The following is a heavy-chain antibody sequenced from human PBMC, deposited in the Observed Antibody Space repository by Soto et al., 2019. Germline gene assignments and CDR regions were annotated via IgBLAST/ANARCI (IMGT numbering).Heavy chain of an antibody. CDR1: GGTFSSNG. CDR3: ARSDSSSWYSGFDY. Sequence: ASVKVSCKASGGTFSSNGISWVRQAPGQGLEWMGWISAYNGNTNYAQKLQGRVTMTTDTSTSTAYMELRSLRSDDTAVYYCARSDSSSWYSGFDYWGQGTLVTVSS. D-gene: IGHD6-13*01. CDR2: ISAYNGNT. J-gene: IGHJ4*02. V-gene: IGHV1-18*01.